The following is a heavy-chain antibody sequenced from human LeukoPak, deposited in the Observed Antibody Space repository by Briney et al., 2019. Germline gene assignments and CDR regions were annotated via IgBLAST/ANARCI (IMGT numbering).Heavy chain of an antibody. V-gene: IGHV3-33*01. CDR3: ARGNYDSSGYLDY. CDR2: IWYDGSNK. Sequence: GGSLRLSCAASGFTFSSYGMHWVRQAPGKGLEWVAVIWYDGSNKYYADSVKGRFTISRDNSKDTLYLQMNSLRDEDTAVYYCARGNYDSSGYLDYWGQGTLVTVSS. CDR1: GFTFSSYG. D-gene: IGHD3-22*01. J-gene: IGHJ4*02.